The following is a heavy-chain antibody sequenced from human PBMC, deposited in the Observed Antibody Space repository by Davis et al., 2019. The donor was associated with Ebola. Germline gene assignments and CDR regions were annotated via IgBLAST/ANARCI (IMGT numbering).Heavy chain of an antibody. CDR2: IYYSGST. V-gene: IGHV4-39*07. CDR1: GASISANDYY. CDR3: ARGRLLEWPPTFYGLDV. D-gene: IGHD3-3*01. Sequence: SETLSLTCTVSGASISANDYYWGWIRQPPGKGLEWIGTIYYSGSTVYNPSLESRVTISADTSKNQFSLKLTSVTAADTAVYYCARGRLLEWPPTFYGLDVWGKGTTVTVSS. J-gene: IGHJ6*04.